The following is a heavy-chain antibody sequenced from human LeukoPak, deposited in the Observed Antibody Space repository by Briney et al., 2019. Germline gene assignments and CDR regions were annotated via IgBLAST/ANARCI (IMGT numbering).Heavy chain of an antibody. CDR2: ISGSGDST. V-gene: IGHV3-23*01. CDR3: ASMGTSLADY. CDR1: GFTFSSSA. Sequence: GGSLRLSCAASGFTFSSSAMSWVRQAPGKGLEWVSSISGSGDSTYYADSVKGRFTISRDNSKNTLYLQMNSLRAEDTAVYYCASMGTSLADYWGQGTLVTVSS. J-gene: IGHJ4*02. D-gene: IGHD5-18*01.